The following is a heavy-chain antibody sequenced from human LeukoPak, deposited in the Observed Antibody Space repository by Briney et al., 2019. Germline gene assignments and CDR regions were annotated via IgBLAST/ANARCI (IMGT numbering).Heavy chain of an antibody. CDR1: GYTFTGYY. Sequence: GASVKVSCKASGYTFTGYYMHWVRQAPGQGLEWMGWINPNSGGTNYAQKFQGRVTMTRDTSISTAYMELSRLRSDDTAVYYCARVWAYDYVWGSYRQAPYDYWGQGNLVTVSS. V-gene: IGHV1-2*02. CDR3: ARVWAYDYVWGSYRQAPYDY. J-gene: IGHJ4*02. CDR2: INPNSGGT. D-gene: IGHD3-16*02.